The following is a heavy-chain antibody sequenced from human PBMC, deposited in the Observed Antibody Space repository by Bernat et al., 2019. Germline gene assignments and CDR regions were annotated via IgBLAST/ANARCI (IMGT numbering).Heavy chain of an antibody. D-gene: IGHD2-2*01. CDR2: ISYDGSNK. Sequence: VQLVESGGDLVQPGGSLRLPCAASGFAFSSYAMSWVRQAPGKGLEWVAVISYDGSNKYYADSVKGRFTISRDNSKNTLYLQMNSLRAEDTAVYYCAKPYCSSTSCREYFQHWGQGTLVTVSS. V-gene: IGHV3-30*18. CDR3: AKPYCSSTSCREYFQH. J-gene: IGHJ1*01. CDR1: GFAFSSYA.